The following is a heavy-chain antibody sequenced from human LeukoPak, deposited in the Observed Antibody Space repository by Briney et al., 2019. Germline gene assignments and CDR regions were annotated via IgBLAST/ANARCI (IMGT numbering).Heavy chain of an antibody. D-gene: IGHD2-2*02. Sequence: SETLSLTCTVSGGSISSHYWSWIRQPPGKGLEWIGYSYYSGSTNYNPSLKSRVTISVDTSKNQFSLKLSSVTAADTAVYYCARERRGGDIVVVPAAIPRSYYYYYMDVWGKGTTATVSS. V-gene: IGHV4-59*11. J-gene: IGHJ6*03. CDR1: GGSISSHY. CDR2: SYYSGST. CDR3: ARERRGGDIVVVPAAIPRSYYYYYMDV.